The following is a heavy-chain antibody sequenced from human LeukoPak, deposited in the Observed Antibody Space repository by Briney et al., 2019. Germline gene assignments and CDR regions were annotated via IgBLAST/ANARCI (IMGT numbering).Heavy chain of an antibody. CDR2: IYPGDSDT. J-gene: IGHJ5*02. CDR3: AIFDFLFGEIDNWFDP. Sequence: GESLKISCKGSGYSFTSYWIGWVRQMPGKGLEWMGIIYPGDSDTRYSPSFQRQVTISADKSISTAYLQWSSLKASDTAMYYCAIFDFLFGEIDNWFDPWGQGTQVTVSS. V-gene: IGHV5-51*01. D-gene: IGHD3-16*01. CDR1: GYSFTSYW.